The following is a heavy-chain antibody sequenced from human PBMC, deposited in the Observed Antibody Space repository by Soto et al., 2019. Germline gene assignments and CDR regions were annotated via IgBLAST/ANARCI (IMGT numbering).Heavy chain of an antibody. CDR1: GYTFTSYG. J-gene: IGHJ6*02. V-gene: IGHV1-18*01. CDR3: ARDSPGYSSGWYRYYYGMDV. Sequence: QVQLVQSGAEVKKPGASVKVSCKASGYTFTSYGISWVRQAPGQGLEWMEWISAYNGNTNYAQKLQGRVTMTTDTSTSTAYMELRSLRSDDTAAYYCARDSPGYSSGWYRYYYGMDVWGQGTTVTVSS. D-gene: IGHD6-19*01. CDR2: ISAYNGNT.